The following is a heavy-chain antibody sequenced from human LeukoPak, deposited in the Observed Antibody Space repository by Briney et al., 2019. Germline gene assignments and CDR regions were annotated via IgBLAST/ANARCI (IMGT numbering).Heavy chain of an antibody. Sequence: PGGSLRHSCVASGFTFSSYWMNWVRQTPQERREWVANINHDGSDKYYVDSVKGRFTISRDNAKKSLYLQMNSLRAEDTAVYYCARDLFSYGANQDDYWGQGTLVTVSS. J-gene: IGHJ4*02. CDR3: ARDLFSYGANQDDY. CDR2: INHDGSDK. V-gene: IGHV3-7*01. CDR1: GFTFSSYW. D-gene: IGHD5-18*01.